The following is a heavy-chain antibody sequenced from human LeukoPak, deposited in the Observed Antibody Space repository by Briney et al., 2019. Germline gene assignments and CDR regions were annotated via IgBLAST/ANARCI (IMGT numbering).Heavy chain of an antibody. CDR1: GFTFSSYA. CDR3: ATYNWNSAYEFDY. CDR2: ISGSGGST. J-gene: IGHJ4*02. Sequence: GGSLRLSCAASGFTFSSYAMSWVRQAPGKGLEWVSAISGSGGSTYYADSVRGRFTISRDNSKNTLYLQMNSLRAEDTAVYYCATYNWNSAYEFDYWGQGTLVTVSS. D-gene: IGHD1-7*01. V-gene: IGHV3-23*01.